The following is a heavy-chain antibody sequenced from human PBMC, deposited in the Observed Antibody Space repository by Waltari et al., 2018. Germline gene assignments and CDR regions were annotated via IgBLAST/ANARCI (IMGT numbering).Heavy chain of an antibody. Sequence: EVQLVESGGGLVQPGGSLRLSCAASGFTFSSYGMSWVRQAPGKGLEWVSGISERGGGTYYGDSVKGRFTISRDNSKNTLYLQMNSLRAEDTALYYCAKGGYGSGSYSPFDYWGQGTLVTVSS. V-gene: IGHV3-23*04. CDR2: ISERGGGT. D-gene: IGHD3-10*01. CDR3: AKGGYGSGSYSPFDY. CDR1: GFTFSSYG. J-gene: IGHJ4*02.